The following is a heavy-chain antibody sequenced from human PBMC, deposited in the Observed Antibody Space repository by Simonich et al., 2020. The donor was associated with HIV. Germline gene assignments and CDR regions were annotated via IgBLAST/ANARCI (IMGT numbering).Heavy chain of an antibody. CDR2: INCKSGSI. CDR3: AKDRYSSSSGSFDY. D-gene: IGHD6-6*01. J-gene: IGHJ4*02. Sequence: EVQLVDSGGGLVQPGRSLRLSCAASGFTFVVYAMHWFRQAPGKGLGWVSGINCKSGSIGYADSVKGRFTISRDNAKNSLYLQMNSLRAEDMALYYCAKDRYSSSSGSFDYWGQGTLVTVSS. CDR1: GFTFVVYA. V-gene: IGHV3-9*03.